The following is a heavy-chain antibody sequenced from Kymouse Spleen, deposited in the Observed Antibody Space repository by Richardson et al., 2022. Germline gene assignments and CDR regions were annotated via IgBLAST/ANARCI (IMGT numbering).Heavy chain of an antibody. V-gene: IGHV3-7*01. J-gene: IGHJ4*02. D-gene: IGHD6-19*01. CDR2: IKQDGSEK. CDR3: ARAYSSGWSYFDY. CDR1: GFTFSSYW. Sequence: EVQLVESGGGLVQPGGSLRLSCAASGFTFSSYWMSWVRQAPGKGLEWVANIKQDGSEKYYVDSVKGRFTISRDNAKNSLYLQMNSLRAEDTAVYYCARAYSSGWSYFDYWGQGTLVTVSS.